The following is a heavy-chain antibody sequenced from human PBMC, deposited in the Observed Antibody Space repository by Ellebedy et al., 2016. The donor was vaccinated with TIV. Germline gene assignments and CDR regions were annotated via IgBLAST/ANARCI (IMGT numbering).Heavy chain of an antibody. V-gene: IGHV4-39*07. Sequence: SETLSLTCTVSGGSISSSSYYWGWIRQPPGKGLEWIGSIHYSESTFYNPSLKSRVTISVDTSKNQFSLKLSSVTSADTAVYYGAGGHLRWELPYYYYGMDVWGQGTTVTVSS. CDR2: IHYSEST. J-gene: IGHJ6*02. CDR1: GGSISSSSYY. D-gene: IGHD2-15*01. CDR3: AGGHLRWELPYYYYGMDV.